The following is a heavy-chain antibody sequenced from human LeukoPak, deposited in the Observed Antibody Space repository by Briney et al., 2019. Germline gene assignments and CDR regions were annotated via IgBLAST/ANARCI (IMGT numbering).Heavy chain of an antibody. CDR3: AKGDLDDFWSGYQPIGY. J-gene: IGHJ4*02. D-gene: IGHD3-3*01. V-gene: IGHV3-30-3*01. CDR2: ISYDGSKI. CDR1: GFTFSSYP. Sequence: PGGSLRLSCAASGFTFSSYPLHWVRQAPGKGLEWVTLISYDGSKIYYADSVKGRFTISRDNSKNTLYLQMNSLRAEDTAVYYCAKGDLDDFWSGYQPIGYWGQGTLVTVSS.